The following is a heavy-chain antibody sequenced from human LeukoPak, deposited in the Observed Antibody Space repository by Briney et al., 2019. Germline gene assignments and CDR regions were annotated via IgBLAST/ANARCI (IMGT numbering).Heavy chain of an antibody. D-gene: IGHD1-1*01. Sequence: ASVKVSCKASGCTFTSYAMHWVRQAPGQRLEWMGWINAGNGNTKYSQKFQGRVTITRDTSASTAYMELSSLRSEDTAVYYCARYSVPYAEWNAALWFDPWGQGTLVTVSS. CDR1: GCTFTSYA. J-gene: IGHJ5*02. V-gene: IGHV1-3*01. CDR3: ARYSVPYAEWNAALWFDP. CDR2: INAGNGNT.